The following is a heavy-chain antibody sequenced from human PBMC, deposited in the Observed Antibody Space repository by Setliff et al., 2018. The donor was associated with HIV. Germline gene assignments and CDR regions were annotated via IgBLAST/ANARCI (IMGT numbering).Heavy chain of an antibody. J-gene: IGHJ3*02. CDR2: IYSGGST. Sequence: GGSLRLSCAASGFTVSSNYMSWVRQAPGKGLEWVSVIYSGGSTYYADSVKGRFTISRDNSKNTLYLQMNSLRAEDTAVYYCARDVPATDDAFDIWGQGTMVTVSS. D-gene: IGHD2-2*01. CDR1: GFTVSSNY. V-gene: IGHV3-53*01. CDR3: ARDVPATDDAFDI.